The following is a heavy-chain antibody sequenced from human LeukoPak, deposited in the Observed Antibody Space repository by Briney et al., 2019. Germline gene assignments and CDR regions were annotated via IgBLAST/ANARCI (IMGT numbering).Heavy chain of an antibody. V-gene: IGHV5-51*01. CDR3: ATHLNSPRSYGSGKGNWIDP. Sequence: GESLKISCKGSGYSFTSYWIGWVRQMPGKGLEWVGFIYPGDSDTRYSPSFQGQVTISADKSISTAYLQWSSLKASDTAMYYCATHLNSPRSYGSGKGNWIDPWGQGTLVTVSS. D-gene: IGHD3-10*01. CDR2: IYPGDSDT. CDR1: GYSFTSYW. J-gene: IGHJ5*02.